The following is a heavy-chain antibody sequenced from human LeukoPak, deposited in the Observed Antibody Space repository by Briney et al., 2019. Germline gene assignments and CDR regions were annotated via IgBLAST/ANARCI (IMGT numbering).Heavy chain of an antibody. V-gene: IGHV5-51*01. Sequence: GESLKISCKGSGYSYNSYWIGWVRPMPGKGLEWMGIIYLADSAARYSPSFQGQVSFSADRSINTASLQWSSLRASDTAMYYCARPKTETGYDAFDIWGQGTMVTVSS. J-gene: IGHJ3*02. D-gene: IGHD2-15*01. CDR2: IYLADSAA. CDR1: GYSYNSYW. CDR3: ARPKTETGYDAFDI.